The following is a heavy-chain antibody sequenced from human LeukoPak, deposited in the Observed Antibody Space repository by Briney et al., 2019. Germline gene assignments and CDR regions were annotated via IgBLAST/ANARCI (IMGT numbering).Heavy chain of an antibody. D-gene: IGHD4-17*01. Sequence: GGSLRLSCAASGFTFSSYWMHWVRQAPGKGLVWVSRINSDGSSTSYADSVKGRFTISRDNAKNTLYLQMNSLRAEDTAVYYCARAPYGDPDAFDIWGQGTMVTVSS. CDR1: GFTFSSYW. J-gene: IGHJ3*02. CDR2: INSDGSST. CDR3: ARAPYGDPDAFDI. V-gene: IGHV3-74*01.